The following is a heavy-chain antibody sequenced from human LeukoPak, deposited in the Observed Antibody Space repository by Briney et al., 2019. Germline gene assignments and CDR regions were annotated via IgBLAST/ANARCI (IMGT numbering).Heavy chain of an antibody. V-gene: IGHV3-21*01. CDR2: ISSRSSYI. D-gene: IGHD3-10*01. J-gene: IGHJ4*02. CDR1: GFTFSSYS. CDR3: ARIRGSGSYADY. Sequence: GGSLRLSCAASGFTFSSYSMNWVRQAPGKGLEWVSSISSRSSYIYYADSVKGRFTISRDNAKNSRYLQMNSLRAEDTAVYYCARIRGSGSYADYWGQGTLVTVSS.